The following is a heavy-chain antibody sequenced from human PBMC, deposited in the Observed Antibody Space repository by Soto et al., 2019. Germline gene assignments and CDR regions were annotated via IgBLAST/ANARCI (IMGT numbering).Heavy chain of an antibody. V-gene: IGHV1-18*04. Sequence: QVQLVQSGAEVKKPGASVKVSCKASGYTFTSYGISWVRQAPGQGLEWMGWISAYNGNTKNAQKXQXXXTXXQDTSTSTAYMEMRSLRSDDTAVYYCARDPQIFDHWGQGTLVTVSS. CDR3: ARDPQIFDH. CDR1: GYTFTSYG. CDR2: ISAYNGNT. J-gene: IGHJ4*02.